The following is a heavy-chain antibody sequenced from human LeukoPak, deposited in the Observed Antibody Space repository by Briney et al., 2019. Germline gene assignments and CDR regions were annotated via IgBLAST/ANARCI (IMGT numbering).Heavy chain of an antibody. D-gene: IGHD3-10*01. CDR1: GYTFTGYY. CDR2: INPNSGGT. V-gene: IGHV1-2*02. Sequence: ASVKVSCKASGYTFTGYYMHWVRQAPGQGLEWMGWINPNSGGTNYAQKFQGRVTMTRDTSISTAYMELSRLRSDDTAVYYCARGEYYYGSGSSSSGRDYYYYYGMDVWGQGTTVTVSS. J-gene: IGHJ6*02. CDR3: ARGEYYYGSGSSSSGRDYYYYYGMDV.